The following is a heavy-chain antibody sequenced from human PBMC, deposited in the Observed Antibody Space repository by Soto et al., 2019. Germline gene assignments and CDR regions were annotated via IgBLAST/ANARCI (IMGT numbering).Heavy chain of an antibody. CDR3: AKVRVSKGLTGRSYHFDY. J-gene: IGHJ4*02. CDR1: GFTFSSYA. CDR2: TSGSGGST. D-gene: IGHD6-13*01. V-gene: IGHV3-23*01. Sequence: GGSLRLSCAASGFTFSSYAMSWVRQAPGKGLEWVSATSGSGGSTYYADSVKGRFTISRDNSKNTLYLQMNSLRAEDTAVYYCAKVRVSKGLTGRSYHFDYWGQGTLVTVSS.